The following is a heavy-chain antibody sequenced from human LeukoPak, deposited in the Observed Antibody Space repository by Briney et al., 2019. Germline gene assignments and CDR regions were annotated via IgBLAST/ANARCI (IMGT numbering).Heavy chain of an antibody. Sequence: GSLRLSCAASGFTLSSYAMSWVRQAPGKGLEWVSGISASGGSTYHAASVNGLFTISRDNSKNTQYLQMNSLRADDTAVDYCAKDFLDHRERPYYMDVCGKRTTVTVSS. D-gene: IGHD1-1*01. CDR3: AKDFLDHRERPYYMDV. CDR1: GFTLSSYA. J-gene: IGHJ6*03. V-gene: IGHV3-23*01. CDR2: ISASGGST.